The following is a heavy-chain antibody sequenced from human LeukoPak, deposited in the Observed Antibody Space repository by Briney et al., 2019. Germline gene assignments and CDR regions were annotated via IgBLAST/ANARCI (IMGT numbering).Heavy chain of an antibody. Sequence: SETLSLTCTVSTFSIRSGYYWGWIRQPPGKGLEWIGIIYHTGTTYYNSPLESRVTISADTSKNQFSLKLNSLTAADTAVYYCARGAASGRFFDYWGQGTLITVSS. D-gene: IGHD2-15*01. CDR2: IYHTGTT. CDR1: TFSIRSGYY. CDR3: ARGAASGRFFDY. V-gene: IGHV4-38-2*02. J-gene: IGHJ4*02.